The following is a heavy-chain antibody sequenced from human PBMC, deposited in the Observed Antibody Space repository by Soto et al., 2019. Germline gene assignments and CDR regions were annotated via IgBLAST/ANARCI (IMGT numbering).Heavy chain of an antibody. V-gene: IGHV3-21*01. Sequence: PGGSLRLSCAASGFSFSDYTMKWVRQAPGKGLEWVSSISRESSYIYYVDSVKGRFTISRDNAKNSVTLHMAGLRVDDTGLYFCAVGAADLNSPYGMDVWGRGTTVTVSS. CDR2: ISRESSYI. D-gene: IGHD1-26*01. CDR3: AVGAADLNSPYGMDV. CDR1: GFSFSDYT. J-gene: IGHJ6*02.